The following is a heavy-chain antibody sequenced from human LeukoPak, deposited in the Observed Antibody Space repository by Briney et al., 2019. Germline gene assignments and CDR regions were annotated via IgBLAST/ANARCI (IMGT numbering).Heavy chain of an antibody. V-gene: IGHV4-59*01. Sequence: SETLSLTCTVSGGSLSSYYWSWIRQPPAKGLEWMGFFSYSGSTKYNPSLKSRVTMSVDTSKNQFSLKLNSVTAADTAVYYCARMYSGTSYYFDYWGQGTLVTVSS. J-gene: IGHJ4*02. CDR2: FSYSGST. CDR1: GGSLSSYY. D-gene: IGHD1-26*01. CDR3: ARMYSGTSYYFDY.